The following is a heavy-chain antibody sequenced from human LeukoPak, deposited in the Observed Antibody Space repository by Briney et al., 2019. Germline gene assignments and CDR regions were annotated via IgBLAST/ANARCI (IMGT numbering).Heavy chain of an antibody. CDR3: TRSRTYYYDSSLDY. V-gene: IGHV3-73*01. CDR1: GFTFSGSA. CDR2: IRSKANSYAT. J-gene: IGHJ4*02. Sequence: GRSLRLSCAASGFTFSGSAMHWVRQASGKGLEWVGRIRSKANSYATAYAASVKGRFTISRDDSKNTAYLQMNSLKTEDTAVYYCTRSRTYYYDSSLDYWGQGTLVTVSS. D-gene: IGHD3-22*01.